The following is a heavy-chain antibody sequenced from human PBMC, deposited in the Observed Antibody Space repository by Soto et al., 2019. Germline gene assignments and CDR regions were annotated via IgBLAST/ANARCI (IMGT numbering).Heavy chain of an antibody. CDR2: IYYRGST. CDR3: ARGGYSYGYHYYGLDV. V-gene: IGHV4-30-4*01. J-gene: IGHJ6*02. D-gene: IGHD5-18*01. Sequence: QVQLQESGPGLVKPSQTLSLTCTFSGGSISSGDYYWNWIRQPPGKGLEWIGYIYYRGSTYYNPSLKSRVTITVDTAKNQFSLKRTSVTAADTAVYYCARGGYSYGYHYYGLDVWGQGTSVTVSS. CDR1: GGSISSGDYY.